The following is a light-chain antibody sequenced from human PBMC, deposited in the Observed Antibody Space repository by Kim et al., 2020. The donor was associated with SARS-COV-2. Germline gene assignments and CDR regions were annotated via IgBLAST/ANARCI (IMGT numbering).Light chain of an antibody. V-gene: IGLV3-1*01. CDR3: QAWDNGVV. Sequence: SYELTQPPSVSVSPGQTASISCSGDNLGDKFVCXYQQRPGQSPLLVIYQDDKRPSGIPERFSGSNSGGTATLTISGTQAMDEADYYCQAWDNGVVFGGGT. CDR1: NLGDKF. CDR2: QDD. J-gene: IGLJ2*01.